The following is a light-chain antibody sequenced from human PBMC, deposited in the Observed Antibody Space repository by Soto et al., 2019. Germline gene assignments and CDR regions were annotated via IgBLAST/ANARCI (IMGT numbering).Light chain of an antibody. CDR1: SSNIGSNT. J-gene: IGLJ1*01. Sequence: QSVVTQPPSASGTPGQRVTISCSGSSSNIGSNTVNWYQQLPGTAPKLLIYSNNQRPSGVPDRFSGSKSGTSASLAITGLQAEDEADYYCQSYDSRLSAYVFGTGTKVTVL. V-gene: IGLV1-44*01. CDR2: SNN. CDR3: QSYDSRLSAYV.